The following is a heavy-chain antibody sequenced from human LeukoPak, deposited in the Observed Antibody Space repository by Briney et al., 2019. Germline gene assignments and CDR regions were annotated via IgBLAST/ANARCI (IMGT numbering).Heavy chain of an antibody. CDR1: GFTFDDYA. J-gene: IGHJ4*02. Sequence: SLRLSCAASGFTFDDYAMHWVRQAPGKGLEWVSGISWNSGSIGYADSVKGRFTISRDNAKNSLYLQMNSLRAEDTALYYCAKGDDNYYDSSALFGVDYWGQGTLVTVSS. D-gene: IGHD3-22*01. CDR3: AKGDDNYYDSSALFGVDY. V-gene: IGHV3-9*01. CDR2: ISWNSGSI.